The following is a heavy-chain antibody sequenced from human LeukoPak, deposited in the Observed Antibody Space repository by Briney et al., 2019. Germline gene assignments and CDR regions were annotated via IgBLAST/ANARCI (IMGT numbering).Heavy chain of an antibody. CDR3: ARELGINAFDI. Sequence: ASVKVSCKASGYTFNINHIYWVRQAPGQGLEFLGWMTPDSGGNHYAQRFQGRVTMTRDTSISTAYMDLISLTSDDTAVYFCARELGINAFDIWGQGTMVTVSS. J-gene: IGHJ3*02. CDR1: GYTFNINH. V-gene: IGHV1-2*02. CDR2: MTPDSGGN. D-gene: IGHD7-27*01.